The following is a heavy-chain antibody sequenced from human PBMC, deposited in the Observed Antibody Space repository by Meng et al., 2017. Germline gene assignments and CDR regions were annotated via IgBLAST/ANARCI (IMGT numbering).Heavy chain of an antibody. J-gene: IGHJ4*02. Sequence: QMQLVQSGAEVKKTGSSVKVSCKASGYTFTYRYLHWVRQAPGQALEWMGWITPFNGNTNYAQKFQDRVTITRDRSMSTAYMELSSLRSEDTAMYYCASEELERLHFDYWGQGTLVTVSS. CDR3: ASEELERLHFDY. D-gene: IGHD1-1*01. V-gene: IGHV1-45*02. CDR2: ITPFNGNT. CDR1: GYTFTYRY.